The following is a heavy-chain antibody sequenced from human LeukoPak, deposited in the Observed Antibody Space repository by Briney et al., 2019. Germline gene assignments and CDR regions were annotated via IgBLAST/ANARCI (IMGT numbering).Heavy chain of an antibody. CDR2: MNPNSGNT. CDR1: GYTFTSYD. CDR3: AKDHNKVVGATDY. V-gene: IGHV1-8*01. Sequence: GASVKVSCKASGYTFTSYDINWVRQATGQGLEWMGWMNPNSGNTGYAQKFQGRVTMTRNTSISTAYMELSSLRAEDTAVYYCAKDHNKVVGATDYWGQGTLVTVSS. J-gene: IGHJ4*02. D-gene: IGHD1-26*01.